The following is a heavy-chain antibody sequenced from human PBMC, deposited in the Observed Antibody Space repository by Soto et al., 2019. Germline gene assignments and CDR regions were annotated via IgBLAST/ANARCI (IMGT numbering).Heavy chain of an antibody. V-gene: IGHV4-34*01. CDR3: ERILYVREGYNGFGP. Sequence: SYSLELRCAVYGGSFCSYYFTWSLQPPGKGLESIGEINHSGSTNYNPSLKSRVTISVDTAKNQFSLKLSSVTAADTAVYYFERILYVREGYNGFGPSGQGTLV. J-gene: IGHJ5*02. CDR1: GGSFCSYY. CDR2: INHSGST. D-gene: IGHD1-26*01.